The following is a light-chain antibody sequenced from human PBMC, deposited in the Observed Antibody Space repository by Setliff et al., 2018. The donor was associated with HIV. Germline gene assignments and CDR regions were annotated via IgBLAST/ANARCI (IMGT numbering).Light chain of an antibody. CDR2: DVS. J-gene: IGLJ1*01. CDR3: CSYAGSYSYI. Sequence: QSVLNQPRSVSGSPGQSVTISCSGTSSGVGYYDFVSWYQQLPGNAPKLIIFDVSKRPSGVPDRFSGSKSGNTASLTISGLRPEDEADYYCCSYAGSYSYIFGTGTKVTVL. CDR1: SSGVGYYDF. V-gene: IGLV2-11*01.